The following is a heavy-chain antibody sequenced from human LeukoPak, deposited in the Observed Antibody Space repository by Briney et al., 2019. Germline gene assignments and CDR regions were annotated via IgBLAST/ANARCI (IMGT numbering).Heavy chain of an antibody. CDR2: TSSSSYYI. J-gene: IGHJ4*02. CDR3: ATSVGATTPPIYYFDY. Sequence: GGSLRLSCAASGFNFSSYAMSWVRQAPGKGLEWVSSTSSSSYYIYYADSVKGRFTISRDNAKNSLYLQMNSLRAEDTAVYYCATSVGATTPPIYYFDYWGQGTLVTVSS. V-gene: IGHV3-21*01. CDR1: GFNFSSYA. D-gene: IGHD1-26*01.